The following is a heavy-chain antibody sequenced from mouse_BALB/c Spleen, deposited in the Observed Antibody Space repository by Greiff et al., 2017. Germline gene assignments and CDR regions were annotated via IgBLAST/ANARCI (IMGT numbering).Heavy chain of an antibody. J-gene: IGHJ3*01. V-gene: IGHV3-2*02. CDR2: ISYSGST. Sequence: EVKLMESGPGLVKPSQSLSLTCTFTGYSITSDYAWNWIRQFPGNKLEWMGYISYSGSTSYNPSLKSRISITRDTSKNQFFLQLNSVTTEDTATYCCARSIYHDYAWFAYWGQGTLVTVSA. D-gene: IGHD2-4*01. CDR3: ARSIYHDYAWFAY. CDR1: GYSITSDYA.